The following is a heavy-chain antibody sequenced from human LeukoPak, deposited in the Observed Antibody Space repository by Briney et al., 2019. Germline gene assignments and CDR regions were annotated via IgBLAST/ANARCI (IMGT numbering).Heavy chain of an antibody. CDR1: GGSISSSSYY. CDR3: ASLFFSSAEGGFDY. D-gene: IGHD6-19*01. J-gene: IGHJ4*02. Sequence: PSETLSLTCTVSGGSISSSSYYWGWIRQPPGKGLEWIGSIYHSGSTYYNPSLKSRVTISVDTSKNQFSLKLSSVTAADTAVYYCASLFFSSAEGGFDYWGQGTLVTVSS. CDR2: IYHSGST. V-gene: IGHV4-39*07.